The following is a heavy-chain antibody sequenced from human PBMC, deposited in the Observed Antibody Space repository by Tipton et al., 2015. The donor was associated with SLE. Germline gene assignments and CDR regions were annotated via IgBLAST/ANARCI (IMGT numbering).Heavy chain of an antibody. CDR3: ARDHPVAGPFDY. D-gene: IGHD6-19*01. J-gene: IGHJ4*02. V-gene: IGHV4-4*07. CDR1: GGSISNYY. CDR2: IYTSGST. Sequence: TLSLTCTVSGGSISNYYRSWIRQPAGKGLEWIGRIYTSGSTNYNPSLKSRVTMSVDTSKNQFSLKLSSVTAADTAVHYCARDHPVAGPFDYWGQGTLVTVSS.